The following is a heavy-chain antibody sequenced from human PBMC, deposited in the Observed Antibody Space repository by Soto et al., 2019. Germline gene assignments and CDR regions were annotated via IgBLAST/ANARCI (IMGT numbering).Heavy chain of an antibody. Sequence: GGSLRLSCAASGFTVSSNYMSWVRQAPGKGLEWVSVIYSGGSTYYADSVKGRFTISRDNSKNTLYLQMNSLRAEDTAVYYFARDTAIAVAGDYYYGMDVWGQGTTVTVSS. CDR1: GFTVSSNY. J-gene: IGHJ6*02. D-gene: IGHD6-19*01. CDR3: ARDTAIAVAGDYYYGMDV. V-gene: IGHV3-53*01. CDR2: IYSGGST.